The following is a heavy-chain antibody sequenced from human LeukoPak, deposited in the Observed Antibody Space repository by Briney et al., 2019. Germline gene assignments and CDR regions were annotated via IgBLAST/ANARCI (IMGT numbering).Heavy chain of an antibody. V-gene: IGHV1-2*02. CDR3: ARRLMYYYDTSGYDVAFDI. CDR1: GYIFTGYY. CDR2: INPNSGDT. Sequence: ASVKVSCKASGYIFTGYYMHWVRQAPGQGLEWMGWINPNSGDTNYAQKFQGRVTMTRDTSISTAYLQWSSLKASDTAMYYCARRLMYYYDTSGYDVAFDIWGQGTMVTVSS. D-gene: IGHD3-22*01. J-gene: IGHJ3*02.